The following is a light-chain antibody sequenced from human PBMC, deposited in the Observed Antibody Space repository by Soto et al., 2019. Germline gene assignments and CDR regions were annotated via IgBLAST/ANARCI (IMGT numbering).Light chain of an antibody. V-gene: IGKV3-20*01. CDR2: GAS. CDR1: QSVSVY. J-gene: IGKJ1*01. Sequence: EIVLTQSPGTLSLSPGERATLSCRASQSVSVYLAWYQQKPGQAPRLLIYGASSRATGIPDRFSGSGSGTDFTLTISRLEPEDFAVYYCQQYGSSSWTFGQGTKVDIK. CDR3: QQYGSSSWT.